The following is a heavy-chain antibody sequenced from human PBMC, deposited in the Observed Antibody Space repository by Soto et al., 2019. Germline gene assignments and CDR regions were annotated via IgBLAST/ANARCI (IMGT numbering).Heavy chain of an antibody. CDR3: ARVTVGATLGNWFDP. CDR1: GGTFSSYA. Sequence: GASVKVSCKASGGTFSSYAISWVRQAPGQGLEWMGGIIPIFGTANYAQKFQGRVTSTADESTSTAYMELSSLRSEDTAVYYCARVTVGATLGNWFDPWGQGTLVTVSS. J-gene: IGHJ5*02. D-gene: IGHD1-26*01. CDR2: IIPIFGTA. V-gene: IGHV1-69*13.